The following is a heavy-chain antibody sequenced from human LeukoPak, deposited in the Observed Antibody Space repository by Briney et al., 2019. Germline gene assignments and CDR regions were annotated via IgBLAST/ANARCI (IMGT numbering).Heavy chain of an antibody. CDR3: ARQGYDILTGYLDAIDY. J-gene: IGHJ4*02. D-gene: IGHD3-9*01. V-gene: IGHV5-51*01. CDR2: IYPGDSDT. CDR1: GYSFTSYW. Sequence: GESLKISCKGSGYSFTSYWIGWVRQMPGKGLERMGIIYPGDSDTRYSPSFQGQVTISADKSISTAYLQWSSLKASDTAMYYCARQGYDILTGYLDAIDYWGQGTLVTVSS.